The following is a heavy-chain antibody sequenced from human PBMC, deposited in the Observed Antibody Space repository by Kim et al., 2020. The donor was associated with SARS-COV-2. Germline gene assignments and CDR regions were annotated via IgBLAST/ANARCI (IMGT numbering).Heavy chain of an antibody. Sequence: GGSLRLSCAASGFSFRSYWMSWVRQAPGKGLEWVANIKLDGSEKNYVDSVKGRFTISRDNAMNSLSLQMNSLRADDTAVYYCVSTNTFDYWGQGTLVTVSS. CDR1: GFSFRSYW. V-gene: IGHV3-7*05. CDR3: VSTNTFDY. D-gene: IGHD1-1*01. J-gene: IGHJ4*02. CDR2: IKLDGSEK.